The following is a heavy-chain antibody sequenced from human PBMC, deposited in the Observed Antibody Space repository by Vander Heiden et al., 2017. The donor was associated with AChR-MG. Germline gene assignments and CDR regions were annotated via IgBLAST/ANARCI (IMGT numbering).Heavy chain of an antibody. CDR1: GFTFDDYA. CDR3: AKVGGAGSDYYYYGMDV. D-gene: IGHD6-19*01. Sequence: EVQLVESGGGLVQPGRSLRLSCAASGFTFDDYAMHWVRQAPGKGLEWVSGISWNSGSIGYADSVKGRFTISRDNAKNSLYLQMNSLRAEDTALYYCAKVGGAGSDYYYYGMDVWGQGTTVTVSS. J-gene: IGHJ6*02. CDR2: ISWNSGSI. V-gene: IGHV3-9*01.